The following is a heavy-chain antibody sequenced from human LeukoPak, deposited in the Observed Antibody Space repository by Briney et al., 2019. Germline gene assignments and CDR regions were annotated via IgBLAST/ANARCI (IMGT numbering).Heavy chain of an antibody. CDR1: GGSISSYY. Sequence: SETLSLTGTVFGGSISSYYWSWIRQPPGKGLEWIWYIYYSGSTGSTNYNPSLKSRVTVSLDTSKNQFSLKLISVTAADTAVYYCASVPLYWGQGTLVTVSS. J-gene: IGHJ4*02. CDR3: ASVPLY. D-gene: IGHD6-6*01. CDR2: IYYSGSTGST. V-gene: IGHV4-59*01.